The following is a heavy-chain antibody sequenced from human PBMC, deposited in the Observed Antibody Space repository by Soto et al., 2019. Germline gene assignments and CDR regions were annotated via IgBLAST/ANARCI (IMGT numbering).Heavy chain of an antibody. J-gene: IGHJ4*02. Sequence: SETLSLTCAVSDYPINSDYYWGWIRQPPGKGLEWIGSVDHSGRTYYSPSLRSRLTIFIDTSKNQFSLRLTSVTAADTAMYFCAKKGYYPSGKINLFDSWGPGTLVTVSS. CDR1: DYPINSDYY. CDR3: AKKGYYPSGKINLFDS. CDR2: VDHSGRT. V-gene: IGHV4-38-2*01. D-gene: IGHD3-10*01.